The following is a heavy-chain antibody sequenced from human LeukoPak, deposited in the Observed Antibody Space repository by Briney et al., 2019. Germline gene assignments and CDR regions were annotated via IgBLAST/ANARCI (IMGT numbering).Heavy chain of an antibody. CDR1: GFTFSDYY. J-gene: IGHJ4*02. D-gene: IGHD6-19*01. CDR3: ARGRVSSGWYPYYFDY. Sequence: GGSRRLSCAASGFTFSDYYMSWIRQAPGKGLEWVSYISSSGSTIYYADSVKGRFTISRDNAKNSLYLQMNSLRAEDTAVYYCARGRVSSGWYPYYFDYWGQGTLVTVSS. V-gene: IGHV3-11*04. CDR2: ISSSGSTI.